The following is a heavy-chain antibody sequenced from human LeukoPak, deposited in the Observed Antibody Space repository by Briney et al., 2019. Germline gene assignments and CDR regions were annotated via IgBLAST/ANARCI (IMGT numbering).Heavy chain of an antibody. CDR1: GYTFTNND. CDR3: TRGRAAGD. CDR2: VSPDSGDT. V-gene: IGHV1-8*01. D-gene: IGHD6-19*01. J-gene: IGHJ4*02. Sequence: ASVKVSCKASGYTFTNNDINWARQTTGQGIEWMGWVSPDSGDTGYAPNFRGRVTMTTDTSINTAYMELTSLTSEDTAIYYCTRGRAAGDWGQGTLVTVSS.